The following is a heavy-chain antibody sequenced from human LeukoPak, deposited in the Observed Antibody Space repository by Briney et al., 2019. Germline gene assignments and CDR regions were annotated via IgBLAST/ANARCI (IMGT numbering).Heavy chain of an antibody. J-gene: IGHJ6*03. D-gene: IGHD3-9*01. CDR2: IYYSGST. CDR3: ARPLDYDILTGYSRYYYYYYMDV. Sequence: SSETLSLTCTVSGGSISSSSYYWGWIRQPRGKGLEWIGSIYYSGSTYYNPSRKSRFTISVDTSKNQFSLKLSSVTAADTAVYYCARPLDYDILTGYSRYYYYYYMDVWGKGTTVTVSS. CDR1: GGSISSSSYY. V-gene: IGHV4-39*01.